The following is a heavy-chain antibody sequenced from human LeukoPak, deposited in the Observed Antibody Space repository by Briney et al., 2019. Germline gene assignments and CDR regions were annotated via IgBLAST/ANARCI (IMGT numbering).Heavy chain of an antibody. Sequence: PGGSLRLSCAASGFTLSNHAMIWVRQAPGKGLEWVSSISGSGGSTYYADSVKGRFTISRDNSKNTLYLQMNSLRAEDTAVYYCAKRDGYNLDAFDIWGQGTMVTVSS. D-gene: IGHD5-24*01. V-gene: IGHV3-23*01. CDR1: GFTLSNHA. CDR2: ISGSGGST. J-gene: IGHJ3*02. CDR3: AKRDGYNLDAFDI.